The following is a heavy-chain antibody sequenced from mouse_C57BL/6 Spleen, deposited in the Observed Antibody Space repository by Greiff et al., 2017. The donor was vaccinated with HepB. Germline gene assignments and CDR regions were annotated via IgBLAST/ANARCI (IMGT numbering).Heavy chain of an antibody. Sequence: QVHVKQSGAELVKPGASVKISCKASGYAFSSYWMNWVKQRPGKGLEWIGQIYPGDGDTNYNGKFKGKATLTADKSSSTAYMQLSSLTSEDSAVYFCARSGTAQATGFDYWGQGTTLTVSS. CDR1: GYAFSSYW. CDR2: IYPGDGDT. CDR3: ARSGTAQATGFDY. J-gene: IGHJ2*01. V-gene: IGHV1-80*01. D-gene: IGHD3-2*02.